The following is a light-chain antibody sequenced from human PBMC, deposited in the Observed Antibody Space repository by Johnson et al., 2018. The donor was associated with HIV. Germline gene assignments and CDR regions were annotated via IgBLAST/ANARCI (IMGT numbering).Light chain of an antibody. J-gene: IGLJ1*01. V-gene: IGLV1-51*02. CDR3: GTWDSSLSAGYV. CDR2: ENN. Sequence: VLTQPPSVSAAPGQRVTISCSGNNSNIWYNSVSWYQQVPGTAPKLLIYENNKRPSGIPDRFSGSKSGTSATLGITGLQPGDEADYYCGTWDSSLSAGYVFGTGTKVTVL. CDR1: NSNIWYNS.